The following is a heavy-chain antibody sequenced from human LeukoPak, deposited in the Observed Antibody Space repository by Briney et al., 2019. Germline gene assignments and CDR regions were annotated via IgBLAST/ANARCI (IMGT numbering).Heavy chain of an antibody. Sequence: SETLSLTCAVYGGSFSGYYWSWIRQPPGKGLEWIGEINHSGSTNYNPSLKSRVTISVDTSKNQFSPKLSSVTAADTAVYYCARGRRWLQGGYFDYWGQGTLVTVSS. D-gene: IGHD5-24*01. V-gene: IGHV4-34*01. CDR2: INHSGST. CDR3: ARGRRWLQGGYFDY. CDR1: GGSFSGYY. J-gene: IGHJ4*02.